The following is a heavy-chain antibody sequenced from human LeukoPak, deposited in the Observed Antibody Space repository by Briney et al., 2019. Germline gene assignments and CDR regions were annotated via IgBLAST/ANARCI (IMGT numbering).Heavy chain of an antibody. CDR1: ADSLSSGGHY. J-gene: IGHJ4*02. CDR3: AGGGNRFGGFYFDY. D-gene: IGHD3-10*01. CDR2: IHHSGRS. Sequence: SETLSLTCTVSADSLSSGGHYWAWIRQFPGKGLESIGFIHHSGRSRHNPSLKDRVAISVDTSRKQFALKLSSVTAADTAMYYCAGGGNRFGGFYFDYRGQGIQVNVSS. V-gene: IGHV4-31*03.